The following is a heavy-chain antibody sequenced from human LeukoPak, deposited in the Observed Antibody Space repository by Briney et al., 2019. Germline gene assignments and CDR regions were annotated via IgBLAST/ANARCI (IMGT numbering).Heavy chain of an antibody. J-gene: IGHJ3*02. Sequence: GGSLRLSCVASGFTSSTYSMRWVRQAQGKGLEWVAGTMGSGSSTDYTDSVKGRFTISRDNSRNILYLQMHSLRAEDTAVYYCAKGWLKSSVDGFDIWGQGTMVTVSS. V-gene: IGHV3-23*01. CDR2: TMGSGSST. CDR3: AKGWLKSSVDGFDI. D-gene: IGHD3-10*01. CDR1: GFTSSTYS.